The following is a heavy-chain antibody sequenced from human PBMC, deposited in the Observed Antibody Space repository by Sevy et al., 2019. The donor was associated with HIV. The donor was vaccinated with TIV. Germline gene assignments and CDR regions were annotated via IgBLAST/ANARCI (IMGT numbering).Heavy chain of an antibody. J-gene: IGHJ3*02. CDR3: AGGRYDSSGSFDAFDI. CDR2: IYGSGGAT. Sequence: GGSLRLSCAASGFTFKNHAMSWVRQAPGKGLEWVSTIYGSGGATYYADSVKGRFTISRDNSKNTLYLQMNSLRIEDTAVYYCAGGRYDSSGSFDAFDIWGQGTMVTVSS. V-gene: IGHV3-23*01. CDR1: GFTFKNHA. D-gene: IGHD3-22*01.